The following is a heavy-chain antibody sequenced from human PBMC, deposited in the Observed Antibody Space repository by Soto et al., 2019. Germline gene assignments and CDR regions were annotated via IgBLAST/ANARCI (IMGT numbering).Heavy chain of an antibody. D-gene: IGHD3-10*01. V-gene: IGHV5-10-1*01. J-gene: IGHJ4*02. CDR3: ARHSGDGYNGLANYFDY. Sequence: GESLKISCKGSGYSFTSYWISWVRQMPGKGLEWMGRIDPSDSYTNYSPSFQGHVTISADKSISTAYLQWGSLKASDTAMYYCARHSGDGYNGLANYFDYWGQGTLVTVSS. CDR1: GYSFTSYW. CDR2: IDPSDSYT.